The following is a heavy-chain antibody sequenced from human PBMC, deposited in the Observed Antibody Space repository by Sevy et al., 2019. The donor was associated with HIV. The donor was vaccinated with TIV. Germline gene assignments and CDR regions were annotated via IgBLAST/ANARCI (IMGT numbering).Heavy chain of an antibody. Sequence: GGSLRLSCVASGFTFSDYYMSWIRQAPGKGLEWVSDISSGSTYTKYADSVKGRFTISRDNAKNSLYLQTNSLRVEDTAVYYCARDRRNYGGQYFDYWGQRTLVTVSS. D-gene: IGHD4-17*01. CDR1: GFTFSDYY. J-gene: IGHJ4*02. V-gene: IGHV3-11*06. CDR3: ARDRRNYGGQYFDY. CDR2: ISSGSTYT.